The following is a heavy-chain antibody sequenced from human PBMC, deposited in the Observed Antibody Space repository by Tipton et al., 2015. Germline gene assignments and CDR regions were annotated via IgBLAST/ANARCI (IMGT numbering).Heavy chain of an antibody. Sequence: TLSLTCTVSRGSISSPNYYWAWIRQPPGKGLEWIGSIFHSGTTYYNPSLKSRVTISVDTSKKQFSLRLISVTAADTAVYYCASQYSSHWSGREYYGLDVWGQGTTVTVSS. J-gene: IGHJ6*02. CDR3: ASQYSSHWSGREYYGLDV. V-gene: IGHV4-39*01. D-gene: IGHD6-13*01. CDR2: IFHSGTT. CDR1: RGSISSPNYY.